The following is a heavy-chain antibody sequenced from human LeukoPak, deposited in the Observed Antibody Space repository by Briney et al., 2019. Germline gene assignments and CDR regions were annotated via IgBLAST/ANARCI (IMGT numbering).Heavy chain of an antibody. CDR2: INPSGGST. J-gene: IGHJ5*02. CDR3: ARTHNWFDP. Sequence: GASMKVSCKASGYTFTSYGISWVRQAPGQGLEWMGIINPSGGSTSYAQKFQGRVTMTRDTSTSTVYMELRSLRSDDTAVYYCARTHNWFDPWGQGTLVTVSS. V-gene: IGHV1-46*01. CDR1: GYTFTSYG.